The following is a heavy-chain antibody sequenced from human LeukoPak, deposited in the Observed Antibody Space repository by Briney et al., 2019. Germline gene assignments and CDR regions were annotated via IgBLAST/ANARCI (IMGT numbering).Heavy chain of an antibody. CDR2: INQDGSER. D-gene: IGHD3-9*01. CDR1: GFTFTTYW. V-gene: IGHV3-7*01. Sequence: GGSLRLSCAASGFTFTTYWMVWVRQAPGKGLEWVAHINQDGSERNYVDSVKGRFTVSRDSAKNSLFLQMNSLRVEDTAVYYCARDFESGHSQNYWGQGTLVTVSS. J-gene: IGHJ4*02. CDR3: ARDFESGHSQNY.